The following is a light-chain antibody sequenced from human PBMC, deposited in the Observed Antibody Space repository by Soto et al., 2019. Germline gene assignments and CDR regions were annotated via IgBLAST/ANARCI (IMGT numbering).Light chain of an antibody. J-gene: IGKJ1*01. CDR1: QGISSY. CDR3: LLDYSYFWA. Sequence: AIQLTQSPSSLSASVGDRVTITCRASQGISSYLAWYQQKPGKAPKLLIYAASTLQSGVPSRFSGSGSGRDFTLTISSLQPEDFATYYCLLDYSYFWAFGQGTKVDI. CDR2: AAS. V-gene: IGKV1-6*02.